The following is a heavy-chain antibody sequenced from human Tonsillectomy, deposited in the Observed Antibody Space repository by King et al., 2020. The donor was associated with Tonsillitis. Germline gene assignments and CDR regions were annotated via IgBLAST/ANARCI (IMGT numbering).Heavy chain of an antibody. CDR3: ANWGADDACDI. J-gene: IGHJ3*02. Sequence: QLVESGAEVKKTGSSVKVSCKASGYTFTYRYLHWVRQAPGQALEWMGWITPFNGNTNYAQKFQDRVTITRDRSMSTAYMELSSLRSEDTAMYYCANWGADDACDIWGQGTMVTVSS. D-gene: IGHD1-26*01. CDR2: ITPFNGNT. V-gene: IGHV1-45*02. CDR1: GYTFTYRY.